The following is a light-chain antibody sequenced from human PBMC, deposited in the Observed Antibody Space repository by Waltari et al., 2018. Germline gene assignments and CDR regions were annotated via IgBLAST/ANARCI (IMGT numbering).Light chain of an antibody. Sequence: DIVLTQSPGTLSLSPGDRATLSCRASQSVSRSLAWYQQKPGQAPRLLIYGASSRATGVPDRFSGSGSGTDFSLTISRLEPEDFAVYYCQHYVTLPATFGQGTKVEIK. V-gene: IGKV3-20*01. CDR2: GAS. J-gene: IGKJ1*01. CDR3: QHYVTLPAT. CDR1: QSVSRS.